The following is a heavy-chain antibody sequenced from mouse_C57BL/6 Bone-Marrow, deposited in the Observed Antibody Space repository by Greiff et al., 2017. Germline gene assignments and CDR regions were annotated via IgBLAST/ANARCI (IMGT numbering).Heavy chain of an antibody. CDR3: ARGSSYGGYYFDD. V-gene: IGHV1-64*01. CDR1: GYTFTSYW. Sequence: VQLQQPGAELVKPGASVKLSCKASGYTFTSYWMHWVKQRPGQGLEWIGMIHPNSGSTNYNEKFKSKATLTVDKSSSTAYMQLSSLTSEDAAVYYCARGSSYGGYYFDDWGQGTTLTVSS. CDR2: IHPNSGST. J-gene: IGHJ2*01. D-gene: IGHD1-1*01.